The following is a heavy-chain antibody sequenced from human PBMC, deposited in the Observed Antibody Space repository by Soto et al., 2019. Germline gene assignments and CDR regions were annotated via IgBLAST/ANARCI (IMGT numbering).Heavy chain of an antibody. J-gene: IGHJ6*02. CDR1: GGTFSSYA. CDR3: ARISKIIMVPYDYGMDV. CDR2: IIPIFGTA. Sequence: QVQLVQSGAEVKKPGSSVKVSCKASGGTFSSYAISWVRQAPGQGLEWMGGIIPIFGTANYAQKFQGRVTITEDESTSTAYMELSSLRSEDTAVYYCARISKIIMVPYDYGMDVWGQGTTVTVSS. D-gene: IGHD3-10*01. V-gene: IGHV1-69*01.